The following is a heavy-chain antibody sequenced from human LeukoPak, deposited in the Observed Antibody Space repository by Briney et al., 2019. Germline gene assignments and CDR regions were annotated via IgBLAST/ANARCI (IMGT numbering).Heavy chain of an antibody. CDR2: IKQDGSEK. V-gene: IGHV3-7*01. CDR1: GFTFSSYW. J-gene: IGHJ4*02. D-gene: IGHD2/OR15-2a*01. Sequence: GGSLRLSCAASGFTFSSYWMSWVRQTPGKGLEWVANIKQDGSEKYYVDSVKGRFNIFRDNVKNALYLQMNSLRVDDTGIYYCVRGAYYAAYWGQGTLVTVSS. CDR3: VRGAYYAAY.